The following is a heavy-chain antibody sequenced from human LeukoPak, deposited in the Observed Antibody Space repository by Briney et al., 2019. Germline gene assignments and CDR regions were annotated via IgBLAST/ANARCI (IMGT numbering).Heavy chain of an antibody. D-gene: IGHD5-12*01. J-gene: IGHJ4*02. CDR1: GFTSSSYA. Sequence: PGGSLRLSCAASGFTSSSYAMSWVRQAPGKGLEWVSAISGSGGSTYYADSVKGRFTISRDNSKNTLYLQMNSLRAEDTAVYYCAKDMHARGRLKVATIDFDYWGQGTLVTVSS. CDR2: ISGSGGST. CDR3: AKDMHARGRLKVATIDFDY. V-gene: IGHV3-23*01.